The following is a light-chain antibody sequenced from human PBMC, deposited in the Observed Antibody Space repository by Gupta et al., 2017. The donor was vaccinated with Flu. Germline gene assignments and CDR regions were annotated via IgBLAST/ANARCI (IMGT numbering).Light chain of an antibody. CDR3: QSYDSRLHGYV. CDR1: SSNIGAGLD. Sequence: QSALTQPPSVARAPGHSVSISCPRRSSNIGAGLDVHWYQQLPGTAPKLLIHDNKYRPSGVPDRFSASKSATSASLVIAGLQAEDEADYYCQSYDSRLHGYVFGTGTEVTVL. V-gene: IGLV1-40*01. CDR2: DNK. J-gene: IGLJ1*01.